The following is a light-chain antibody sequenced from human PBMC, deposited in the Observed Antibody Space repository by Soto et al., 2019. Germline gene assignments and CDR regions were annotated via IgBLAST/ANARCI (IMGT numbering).Light chain of an antibody. CDR2: GAS. CDR1: QSVTKNY. Sequence: EIVLTQSPATLSLSPGERATLSCRASQSVTKNYLACYQQKPGQPTRLLIYGASSRATGIPARFSGSGSGTDFTLSISRLQPEDFAAYYCHQYASSPHTFGQGTKVEIK. CDR3: HQYASSPHT. J-gene: IGKJ1*01. V-gene: IGKV3-20*01.